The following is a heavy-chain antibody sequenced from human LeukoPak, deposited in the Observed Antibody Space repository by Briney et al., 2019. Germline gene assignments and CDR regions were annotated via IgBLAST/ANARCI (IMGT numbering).Heavy chain of an antibody. Sequence: PSETLSLTCTVPGGSISRSFYYWGWIRQSPGKGLEWIGSIYYSDSGTMYYNPSLKSRVTMSADTSKNQFSLRVSSVTAADTAVYYCARRPPALRAFDIWGQGTMVSVSS. CDR3: ARRPPALRAFDI. V-gene: IGHV4-39*01. J-gene: IGHJ3*02. CDR2: IYYSDSGTM. CDR1: GGSISRSFYY.